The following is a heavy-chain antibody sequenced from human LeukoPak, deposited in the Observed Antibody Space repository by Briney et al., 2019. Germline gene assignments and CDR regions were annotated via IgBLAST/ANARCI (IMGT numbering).Heavy chain of an antibody. CDR1: GFTFRSYE. V-gene: IGHV3-48*03. CDR3: AREKDSYGWWGGLY. J-gene: IGHJ4*02. D-gene: IGHD5-18*01. CDR2: ISSSGSTI. Sequence: PGGSLRLSCAASGFTFRSYEMHWVRQAPGKGLDWVSYISSSGSTIYYADSVKGRFTISRDNAKNSLYLQMNSLRAEDTAVYYCAREKDSYGWWGGLYWGQGTLVTVSS.